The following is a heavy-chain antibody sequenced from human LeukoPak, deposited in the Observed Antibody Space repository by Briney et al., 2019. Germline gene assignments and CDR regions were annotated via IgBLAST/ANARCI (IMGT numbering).Heavy chain of an antibody. D-gene: IGHD6-6*01. J-gene: IGHJ4*02. CDR1: GGSFSGYY. V-gene: IGHV4-34*01. CDR3: ARRAYGIAARPPDY. CDR2: INHSGST. Sequence: SETLSLTCAVYGGSFSGYYWSWIRQPPGKGLEWIGEINHSGSTNYNPSLKSRVTISVDTSENQFSLKLSSVTAADTAVYYCARRAYGIAARPPDYWGQGTLATVSS.